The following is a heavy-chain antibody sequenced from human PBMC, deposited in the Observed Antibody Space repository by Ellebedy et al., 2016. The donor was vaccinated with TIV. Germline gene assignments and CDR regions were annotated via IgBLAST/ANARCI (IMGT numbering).Heavy chain of an antibody. CDR1: GFTFTNYW. J-gene: IGHJ6*02. Sequence: GESLKISCAASGFTFTNYWMHWVRQAPGKGLMWVSSVNSDGRGPRYAESVKGRFTISRDNVKKTVDLQMSSLRDEDTAVYFCTRDDVSYGMEVWGQGTTVIVSS. CDR2: VNSDGRGP. V-gene: IGHV3-74*01. CDR3: TRDDVSYGMEV.